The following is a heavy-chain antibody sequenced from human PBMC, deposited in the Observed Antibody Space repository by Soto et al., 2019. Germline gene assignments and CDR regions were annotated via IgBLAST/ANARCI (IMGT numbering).Heavy chain of an antibody. Sequence: GGSLRLSCAASGFTFSSYAMHWVRQAPGKGLEWVAVISYDGSNKYYADSVKGRFTISRDNSKNTLYLQMNSLRAEDTAVYYCAREGERFYFDYWGQGTLVTVSS. CDR2: ISYDGSNK. CDR1: GFTFSSYA. CDR3: AREGERFYFDY. V-gene: IGHV3-30-3*01. J-gene: IGHJ4*02. D-gene: IGHD1-1*01.